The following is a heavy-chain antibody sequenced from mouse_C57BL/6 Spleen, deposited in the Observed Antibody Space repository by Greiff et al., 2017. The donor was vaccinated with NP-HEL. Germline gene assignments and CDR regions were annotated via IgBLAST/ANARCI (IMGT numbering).Heavy chain of an antibody. V-gene: IGHV5-4*01. CDR3: ARDGYYEYFDV. CDR2: ISDGGSYT. D-gene: IGHD2-3*01. Sequence: DVMLVESGGGLVKPGGSLKLSCAASGFTFSSYAMSWVRQTPEKRLEWVATISDGGSYTYYPDNVKGRFTISRDNAKNNLYLQMSHLKSEDTAMYYCARDGYYEYFDVWGTGTTVTVSS. CDR1: GFTFSSYA. J-gene: IGHJ1*03.